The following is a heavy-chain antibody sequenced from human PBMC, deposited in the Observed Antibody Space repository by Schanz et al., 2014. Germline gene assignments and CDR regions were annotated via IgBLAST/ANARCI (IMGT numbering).Heavy chain of an antibody. D-gene: IGHD4-17*01. V-gene: IGHV3-30-3*01. CDR3: ARDAVTSVLTPGFYY. J-gene: IGHJ4*02. Sequence: QGQLVESGGGVVQPGRSLRLSCAASGFTFSSYAMHWVRQAPGKGLEWVAVMSYDGSNKYYADSVKGRFTISRDNLKNTVYLQMNSLRAGDTAVYYCARDAVTSVLTPGFYYWGQGTLVTVSS. CDR1: GFTFSSYA. CDR2: MSYDGSNK.